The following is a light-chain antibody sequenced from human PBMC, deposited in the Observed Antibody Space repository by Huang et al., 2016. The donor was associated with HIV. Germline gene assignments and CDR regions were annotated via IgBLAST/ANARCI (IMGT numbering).Light chain of an antibody. Sequence: DIQMTQSPSSLSASVGDRVTVTCRASQNIRSYLNWYQQKAGKDPRLLIYAASSLQRGVPSRFSGSGSGTDFTLTISSLQREDFATYYCQQSSNTPHTFGQGTKVEIK. CDR1: QNIRSY. V-gene: IGKV1-39*01. J-gene: IGKJ1*01. CDR2: AAS. CDR3: QQSSNTPHT.